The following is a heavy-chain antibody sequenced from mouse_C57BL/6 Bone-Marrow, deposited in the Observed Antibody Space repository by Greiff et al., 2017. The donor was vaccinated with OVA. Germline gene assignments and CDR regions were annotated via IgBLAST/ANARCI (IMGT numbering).Heavy chain of an antibody. V-gene: IGHV1-69*01. CDR1: GYTFTSYW. CDR3: ARSEFDV. CDR2: IDPSDSYT. Sequence: QVQLQQPGAELVMPGASVKLSCKASGYTFTSYWMHWVKQRPGQGLEWIGEIDPSDSYTNYNQKFKGKSTLTVDKSSSTAYMQLSSLTSEDSAVYYCARSEFDVWGTGTTVTVSS. J-gene: IGHJ1*03.